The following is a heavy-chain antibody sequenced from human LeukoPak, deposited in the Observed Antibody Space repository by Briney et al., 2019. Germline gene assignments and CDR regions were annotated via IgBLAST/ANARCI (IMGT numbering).Heavy chain of an antibody. V-gene: IGHV3-23*01. CDR3: AKEGPAYDILTGHYYYYSMDV. J-gene: IGHJ6*04. CDR2: ISASGTGT. CDR1: GFTFSSYA. D-gene: IGHD3-9*01. Sequence: GGSLRLSCAASGFTFSSYAMSWVRQAPGKGLEWVSAISASGTGTYYADSVKGRFTISRDHSKNTLSLQMNSLRAEDTAVYYCAKEGPAYDILTGHYYYYSMDVWGKGTTVTVSS.